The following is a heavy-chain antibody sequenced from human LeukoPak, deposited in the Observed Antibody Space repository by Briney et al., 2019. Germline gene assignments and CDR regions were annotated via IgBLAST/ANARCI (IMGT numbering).Heavy chain of an antibody. Sequence: PGGSLRLSCAASGFTFSSYSMNWVRQAPGKGLEWVSSISSSSSYIYYADSVKGRFTISRDNAKNSLYLQMNSLRAEDTAVYYCARYLGQLVSPFDYWGQGTLVTVSS. CDR2: ISSSSSYI. J-gene: IGHJ4*02. D-gene: IGHD6-6*01. CDR3: ARYLGQLVSPFDY. CDR1: GFTFSSYS. V-gene: IGHV3-21*01.